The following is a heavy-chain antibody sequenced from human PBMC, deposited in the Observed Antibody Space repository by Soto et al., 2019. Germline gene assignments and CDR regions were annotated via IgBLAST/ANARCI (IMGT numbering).Heavy chain of an antibody. CDR3: ARDTRRSGMVATRDY. V-gene: IGHV3-30-3*01. CDR2: ISYDGSNK. Sequence: QVQLVESGGGVVQPGRSLRLSCAASGFTFSSYAMHWVRQAPGKGLEWVAVISYDGSNKYYADSVKGRFTISRDKSKNTLYVQMNSVRAEDTAVYYCARDTRRSGMVATRDYWGQGTLVTVSA. D-gene: IGHD5-12*01. J-gene: IGHJ4*02. CDR1: GFTFSSYA.